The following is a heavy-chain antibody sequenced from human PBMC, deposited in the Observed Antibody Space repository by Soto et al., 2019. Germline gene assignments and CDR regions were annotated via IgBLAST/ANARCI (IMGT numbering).Heavy chain of an antibody. CDR2: IKQDGGEK. V-gene: IGHV3-7*04. Sequence: EVQLVESGGNLVQPGGSLRFSCVASGFTFSSYWMTWVRQAPGKGLEWVGNIKQDGGEKNYVDSVKGRFTISRDNAMNSVYLQMNSLRAEDTAVYYCAREIVVARGASYFDYWGPGTLVTVSS. CDR1: GFTFSSYW. CDR3: AREIVVARGASYFDY. D-gene: IGHD2-2*01. J-gene: IGHJ4*02.